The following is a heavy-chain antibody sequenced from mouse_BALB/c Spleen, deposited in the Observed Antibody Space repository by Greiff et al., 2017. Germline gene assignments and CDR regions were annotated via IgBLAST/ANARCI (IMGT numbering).Heavy chain of an antibody. CDR1: GFTFSSSY. Sequence: QVQLQQSGAELVKPGASVKLSCKTSGFTFSSSYISWLKQKPGQSLEWIAWIYAGTGGTSYNQKFTGKAQLTVDTSSSTAYMQFSSLTTEDSAIYYCARHPYYYGSSYYYAMDYWGQGTSVTVSS. CDR2: IYAGTGGT. D-gene: IGHD1-1*01. CDR3: ARHPYYYGSSYYYAMDY. V-gene: IGHV1-66*01. J-gene: IGHJ4*01.